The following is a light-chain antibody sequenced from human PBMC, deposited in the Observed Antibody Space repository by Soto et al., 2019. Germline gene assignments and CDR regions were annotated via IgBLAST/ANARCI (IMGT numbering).Light chain of an antibody. J-gene: IGLJ3*02. CDR3: QSWGTGTVV. V-gene: IGLV4-69*01. CDR1: SGHSSYA. Sequence: QLVLTQSPSASASLGASVKLTCALSSGHSSYAIAWHQQQPEKGPRALMKLNSDGSHTRVDVMPDRVPGSSSGAERYLTIPSLQSEDEADSSCQSWGTGTVVFGGGTQRAV. CDR2: LNSDGSH.